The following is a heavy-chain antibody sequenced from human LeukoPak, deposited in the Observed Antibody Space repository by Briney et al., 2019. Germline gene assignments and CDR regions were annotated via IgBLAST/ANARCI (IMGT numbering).Heavy chain of an antibody. CDR1: GFSVSSNY. CDR3: AHISSSWPDY. D-gene: IGHD6-13*01. J-gene: IGHJ4*02. CDR2: IYSGGYT. V-gene: IGHV3-53*01. Sequence: AGGSLRLSCAASGFSVSSNYMSWVRQAPGKGLEWVSVIYSGGYTYYADSVKGRFTISRDNSKNTLYLQMNSLRAEDTAVYYCAHISSSWPDYWGQGALVTVSS.